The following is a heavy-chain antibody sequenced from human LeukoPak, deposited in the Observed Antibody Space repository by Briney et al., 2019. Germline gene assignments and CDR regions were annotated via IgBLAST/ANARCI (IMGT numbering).Heavy chain of an antibody. Sequence: EASVKVSCRASGYTFTSYYMHWVRPAPGQGLEWTGIINPSGGSTSYAQKFQGRVTMTRDTSTSTVYMELSSLRSEDTAVYYCARDTDYYYGSGSYYKPLGYWGQGTLVTVSS. CDR1: GYTFTSYY. CDR3: ARDTDYYYGSGSYYKPLGY. D-gene: IGHD3-10*01. J-gene: IGHJ4*02. CDR2: INPSGGST. V-gene: IGHV1-46*01.